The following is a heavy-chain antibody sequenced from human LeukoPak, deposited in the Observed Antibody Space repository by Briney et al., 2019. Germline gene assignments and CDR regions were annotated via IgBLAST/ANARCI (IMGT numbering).Heavy chain of an antibody. D-gene: IGHD3-16*01. CDR2: INSDGSEG. Sequence: GGSLRLSCAVSGFTFSGFWMSWSRQAPGKGLEWVASINSDGSEGYYADVVKGRFTISRDSAKNSLYLQMSNLRAEDTAVYFCARGGGLDVWGQGAAVTVSS. J-gene: IGHJ6*02. CDR3: ARGGGLDV. V-gene: IGHV3-7*03. CDR1: GFTFSGFW.